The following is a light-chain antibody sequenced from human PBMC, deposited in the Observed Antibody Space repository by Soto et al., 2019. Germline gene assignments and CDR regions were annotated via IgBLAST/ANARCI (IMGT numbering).Light chain of an antibody. Sequence: EVVLTQSPGTLSLSPGERVTLSCRASQSVSNNYLAWYQQKPGQAPRLLIYGATGRATGIPDRFSGSGSGTDFTLTVSRLEPEDFAVYYCQQYGNFPYTFGQGTKLEIK. V-gene: IGKV3-20*01. CDR3: QQYGNFPYT. J-gene: IGKJ2*01. CDR2: GAT. CDR1: QSVSNNY.